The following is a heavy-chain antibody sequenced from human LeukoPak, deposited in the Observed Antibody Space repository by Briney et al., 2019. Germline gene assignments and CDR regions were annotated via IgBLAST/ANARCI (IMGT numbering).Heavy chain of an antibody. CDR1: GGSFSGYY. Sequence: SETLSLTCAVYGGSFSGYYWSWIRQPPGKGLEWIGEINHSGSTNYNPSLKSRVTISVDTSKNQFSLKLSSVTAADTAVYYCARGSIPGYDSWGGYRKPRFDPWGQGTLVTVSS. CDR3: ARGSIPGYDSWGGYRKPRFDP. D-gene: IGHD3-3*01. J-gene: IGHJ5*02. V-gene: IGHV4-34*01. CDR2: INHSGST.